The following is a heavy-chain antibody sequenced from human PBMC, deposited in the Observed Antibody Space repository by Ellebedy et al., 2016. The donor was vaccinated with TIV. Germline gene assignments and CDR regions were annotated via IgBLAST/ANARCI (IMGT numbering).Heavy chain of an antibody. CDR3: ASGAVTERPDFAFKM. CDR2: FHPEDGKT. Sequence: AASVKVSCKVSGYTLTDFSMHWLRQAPGKGLEWMGGFHPEDGKTIYPQKFQGRISMAKDTSTDTIYMELRSLRSADTALYYCASGAVTERPDFAFKMWGQGTMVTVSS. V-gene: IGHV1-24*01. J-gene: IGHJ3*02. D-gene: IGHD3-10*01. CDR1: GYTLTDFS.